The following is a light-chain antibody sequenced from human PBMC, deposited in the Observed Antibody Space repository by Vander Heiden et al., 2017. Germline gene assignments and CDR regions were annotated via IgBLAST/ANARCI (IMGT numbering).Light chain of an antibody. CDR3: CSYTRSSTLV. CDR1: SSDIGEHDN. V-gene: IGLV2-14*01. CDR2: EVS. J-gene: IGLJ1*01. Sequence: QSALTQPASVSGSPGQSITISCTGTSSDIGEHDNVSWYQQHPGKVPKVIMYEVSKRPSGVSNRFSGSKSGNTASLTIAGLQAEDDADDYCCSYTRSSTLVFGTGTKVTAL.